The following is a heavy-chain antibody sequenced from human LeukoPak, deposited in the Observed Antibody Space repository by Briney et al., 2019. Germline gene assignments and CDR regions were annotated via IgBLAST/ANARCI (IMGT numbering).Heavy chain of an antibody. J-gene: IGHJ5*02. CDR1: GGSFSGYY. CDR3: AREATVLSGIAARPTPDWSDP. Sequence: SETLSLTCAVYGGSFSGYYWSWIRQPPGKGLEWIGEINHSGSTNYNPSLKSRVTISVDTSKNQFSLKLSSVTAADTAVYYCAREATVLSGIAARPTPDWSDPWGQGTLVTVSS. D-gene: IGHD6-6*01. CDR2: INHSGST. V-gene: IGHV4-34*01.